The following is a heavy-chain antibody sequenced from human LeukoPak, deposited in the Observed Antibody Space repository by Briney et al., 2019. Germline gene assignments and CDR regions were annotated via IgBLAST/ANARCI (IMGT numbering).Heavy chain of an antibody. V-gene: IGHV3-9*03. Sequence: PGGSLRLSCAASGFTFDDYAMHWVRQAPGQGLGWVSSISWNSGSIGYADSVKGRFTISRDNAKNSLYLQMNSLRTEDMAMYYCVKGVSSSSHNWFDPWGQGTLVTVSS. CDR1: GFTFDDYA. D-gene: IGHD6-6*01. CDR3: VKGVSSSSHNWFDP. J-gene: IGHJ5*02. CDR2: ISWNSGSI.